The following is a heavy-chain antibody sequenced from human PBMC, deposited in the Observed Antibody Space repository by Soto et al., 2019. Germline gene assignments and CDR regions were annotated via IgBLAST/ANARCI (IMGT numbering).Heavy chain of an antibody. J-gene: IGHJ5*01. CDR3: ARVGLRDDGSGWFDS. CDR1: AYSISIGYY. CDR2: IYHSGST. V-gene: IGHV4-38-2*02. D-gene: IGHD3-16*01. Sequence: SDTLCLTCTFSAYSISIGYYWGWILHPQGKGLEWIGSIYHSGSTYYNPSLKSRVTISVDTSKNQFSLKLSSVTAADTAVYYCARVGLRDDGSGWFDSWGQGALGTVSS.